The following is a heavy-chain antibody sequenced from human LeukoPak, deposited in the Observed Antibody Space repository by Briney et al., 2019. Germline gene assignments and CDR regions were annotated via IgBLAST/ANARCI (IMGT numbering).Heavy chain of an antibody. V-gene: IGHV3-53*01. Sequence: GRSLRLSCAASGFTVSSNYMSWVRQAPGKGLEWVSVIYIGGSTYYADSVKGRFTISRDNSKNTLYLQMNSLRAEDTAVYYCARLRVDYYYYGMDVWGQGTTVTVSS. D-gene: IGHD3-3*01. J-gene: IGHJ6*02. CDR3: ARLRVDYYYYGMDV. CDR2: IYIGGST. CDR1: GFTVSSNY.